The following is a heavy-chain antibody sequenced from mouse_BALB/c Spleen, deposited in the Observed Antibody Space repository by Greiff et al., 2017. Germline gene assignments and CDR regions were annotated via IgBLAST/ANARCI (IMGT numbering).Heavy chain of an antibody. CDR2: IWRGGST. Sequence: QVQLQQSGPSLVQPSQSLSITCTVSGFSLTSYGVHWVRQSPGKGLEWLGVIWRGGSTDYNAAFMSRLSITKDNSKSQVFFKMNSLQADDTAIYYCAKIGYRYDGGFYAMDYWGQGTSVTVSS. D-gene: IGHD2-14*01. CDR3: AKIGYRYDGGFYAMDY. CDR1: GFSLTSYG. J-gene: IGHJ4*01. V-gene: IGHV2-5-1*01.